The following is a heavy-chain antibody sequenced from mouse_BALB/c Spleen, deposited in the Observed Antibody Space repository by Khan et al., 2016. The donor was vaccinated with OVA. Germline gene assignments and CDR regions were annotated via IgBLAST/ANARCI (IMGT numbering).Heavy chain of an antibody. V-gene: IGHV9-3-1*01. CDR1: GYTFTNYG. J-gene: IGHJ4*01. CDR3: ARERNDRIYAMDY. D-gene: IGHD2-14*01. CDR2: INTYTGEP. Sequence: QIQLVQSGPELKKPGETVKISCKASGYTFTNYGMNWVKQAPGKGLKWMGWINTYTGEPTYADDFKGRFAFSLETSASTAYLQINNLKNEDTATYFCARERNDRIYAMDYWGQGTSVTVSS.